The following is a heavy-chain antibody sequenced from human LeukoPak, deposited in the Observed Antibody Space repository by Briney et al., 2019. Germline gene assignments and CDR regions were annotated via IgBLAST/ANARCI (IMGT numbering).Heavy chain of an antibody. CDR2: IYTSGST. Sequence: SETLSLTCTVSGGSISSYYWSWIRQPAGKGLEWIGRIYTSGSTNYNPSLKSRVTISVDTSKNQFSLKLSSVTAADTAVYYCARVAGDIVVLDAFDIWGQGTMVTVSS. V-gene: IGHV4-4*07. D-gene: IGHD2-2*01. J-gene: IGHJ3*02. CDR3: ARVAGDIVVLDAFDI. CDR1: GGSISSYY.